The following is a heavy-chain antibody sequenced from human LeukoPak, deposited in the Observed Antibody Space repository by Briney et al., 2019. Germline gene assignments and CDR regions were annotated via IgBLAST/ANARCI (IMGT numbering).Heavy chain of an antibody. CDR3: ASLSLRWSDY. CDR1: GFTFSTYS. J-gene: IGHJ4*02. Sequence: PGGSLRLSCAASGFTFSTYSMNWVRQAPGKGLEWVSYVSSTSRTIYYADSVKGRFTISRDNAKNSLYLQMNSLRAEDTAVYYCASLSLRWSDYWGQGTLVTVSS. D-gene: IGHD4-23*01. V-gene: IGHV3-48*04. CDR2: VSSTSRTI.